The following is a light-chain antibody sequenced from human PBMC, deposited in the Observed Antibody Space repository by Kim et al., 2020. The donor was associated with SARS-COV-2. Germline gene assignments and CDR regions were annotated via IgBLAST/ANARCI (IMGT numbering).Light chain of an antibody. V-gene: IGLV2-8*01. CDR1: SSDIGCYNF. CDR2: EVN. Sequence: GKSVTISYTGTSSDIGCYNFVDWYQQHPGKAPRVMIYEVNKRPSGVPDRFSGSKSGNTASLTVSGLQAEDEADYYCSSYAGRQNLVFGGGTQLTVL. J-gene: IGLJ2*01. CDR3: SSYAGRQNLV.